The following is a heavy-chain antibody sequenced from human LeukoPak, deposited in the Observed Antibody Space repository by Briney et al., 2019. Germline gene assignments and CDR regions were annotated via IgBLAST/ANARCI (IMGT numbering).Heavy chain of an antibody. Sequence: GASVKVSCKASGYTFTSYYMHWVRQAPRQGLEWMGIISPSGGGTTYAQKFQGRVTMTRDTSTSTVYMELSSLRSEDTAVYYCARDFDLLLWFGESSGGFDPWGQGTLVTVSS. D-gene: IGHD3-10*01. J-gene: IGHJ5*02. CDR1: GYTFTSYY. V-gene: IGHV1-46*01. CDR2: ISPSGGGT. CDR3: ARDFDLLLWFGESSGGFDP.